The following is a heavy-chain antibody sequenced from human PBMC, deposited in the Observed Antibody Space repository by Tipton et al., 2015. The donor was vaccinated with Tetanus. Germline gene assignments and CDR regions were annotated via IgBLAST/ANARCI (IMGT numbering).Heavy chain of an antibody. V-gene: IGHV3-9*01. CDR3: AKDTGVTPHYGMDV. CDR2: ISWNSGSI. J-gene: IGHJ6*02. Sequence: SLRLSCAASGFTFRSYWMHWVRQAPGKGLEWVSGISWNSGSIGYADSVKGRFTISRDNAKNSLYLQMNSLRAEDTALYYCAKDTGVTPHYGMDVWGQGTTVTVSS. D-gene: IGHD2-21*02. CDR1: GFTFRSYW.